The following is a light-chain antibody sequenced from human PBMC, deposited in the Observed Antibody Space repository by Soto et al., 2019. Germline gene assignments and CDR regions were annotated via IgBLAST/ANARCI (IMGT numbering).Light chain of an antibody. CDR2: EVS. CDR3: SSYTSRSDLYV. J-gene: IGLJ1*01. CDR1: YTDIGGYDY. V-gene: IGLV2-14*01. Sequence: QSALTQPASVSGSPGQSITISCTGTYTDIGGYDYVSWYQQHPGRTPKFIIYEVSNRPSGVSSRFSGSKSGNAASLTISGLQAEDEAHYYCSSYTSRSDLYVFRTGTKLTVL.